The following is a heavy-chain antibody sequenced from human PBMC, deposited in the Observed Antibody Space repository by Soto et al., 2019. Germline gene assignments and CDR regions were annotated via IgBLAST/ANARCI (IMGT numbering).Heavy chain of an antibody. D-gene: IGHD1-26*01. CDR2: IFSNDEK. V-gene: IGHV2-26*01. J-gene: IGHJ4*02. CDR1: GFSLSNARMG. CDR3: ARHGRGVGARPLDY. Sequence: QVTLKESGPVLVKPTETLTLTCTVSGFSLSNARMGVTWIRQPPGKALEWLAHIFSNDEKSYSTSLKSRLTISKDTSKRQVVLTMTNLDPVDTATYYCARHGRGVGARPLDYWGQGTLVTVSS.